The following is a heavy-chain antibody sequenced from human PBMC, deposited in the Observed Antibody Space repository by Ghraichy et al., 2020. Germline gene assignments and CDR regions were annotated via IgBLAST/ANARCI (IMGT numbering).Heavy chain of an antibody. CDR2: IYYSGST. J-gene: IGHJ6*02. CDR3: ARDQDFWSGYPGMDV. D-gene: IGHD3-3*01. V-gene: IGHV4-39*07. Sequence: SETLSLTCTVSGGSISSSSYYWGWIRQPTGKGLEWIGSIYYSGSTYYNPSLKSRVTISVDTSKNQFSLKLRSVTAADTAVYYCARDQDFWSGYPGMDVWGPGTTVTVSS. CDR1: GGSISSSSYY.